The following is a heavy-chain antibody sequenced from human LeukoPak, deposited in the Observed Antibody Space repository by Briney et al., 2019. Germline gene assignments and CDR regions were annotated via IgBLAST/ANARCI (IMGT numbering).Heavy chain of an antibody. V-gene: IGHV3-33*01. D-gene: IGHD3-22*01. Sequence: GGSLRLSCAASGFTFSSSGMHWVRQAPGKGLEWVAVIWYDGSNRYYADPVKGRFTISRDNAKNSLYLQMNSLRAEDTAVYYCARDFYYYDSSGSSRWFDPWGQGTLVTVSS. CDR3: ARDFYYYDSSGSSRWFDP. CDR2: IWYDGSNR. CDR1: GFTFSSSG. J-gene: IGHJ5*02.